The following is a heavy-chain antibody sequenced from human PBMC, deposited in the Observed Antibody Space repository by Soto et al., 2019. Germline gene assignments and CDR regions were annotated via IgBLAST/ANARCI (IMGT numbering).Heavy chain of an antibody. CDR1: GFSFRSFG. J-gene: IGHJ6*02. V-gene: IGHV3-30*18. CDR3: AKEGGYGDRIADDYYYYGMDV. Sequence: GGSLRLSCEVSGFSFRSFGMHWVRQAPGKGLEWVAVISHEGSYKHCADSVKGRFTISRDDSKNTLYLQMNSLRAEEDTAVYYCAKEGGYGDRIADDYYYYGMDVWGQGTTVTVSS. D-gene: IGHD4-17*01. CDR2: ISHEGSYK.